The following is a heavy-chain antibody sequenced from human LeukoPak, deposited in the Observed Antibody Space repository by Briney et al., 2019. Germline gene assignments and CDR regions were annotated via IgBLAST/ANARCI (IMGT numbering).Heavy chain of an antibody. J-gene: IGHJ4*02. Sequence: GGSLRLSCAASGFTFETYSMNWIRQAPGKGLQWVASISGGSTYIYYPDAMRGRFTISRDNAKNSVFLQVNNLRGDDTAVYYCARSTGQEGPYYFDSWGQGTLVIVAS. CDR2: ISGGSTYI. V-gene: IGHV3-21*06. CDR3: ARSTGQEGPYYFDS. D-gene: IGHD1-1*01. CDR1: GFTFETYS.